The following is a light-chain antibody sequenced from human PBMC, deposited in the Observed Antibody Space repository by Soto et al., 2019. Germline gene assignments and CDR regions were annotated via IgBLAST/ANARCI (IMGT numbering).Light chain of an antibody. V-gene: IGKV3-20*01. Sequence: LPHSAGTLSFSQWDLGTLSFRASQSVTNNQLAWFRQKPGQAPRLLIWGVSNRATGIPDRFSGSGSGTDFTLTISSLEPEDCAMYYCQKYDGTGTFGQGTRLEIK. J-gene: IGKJ5*01. CDR2: GVS. CDR1: QSVTNNQ. CDR3: QKYDGTGT.